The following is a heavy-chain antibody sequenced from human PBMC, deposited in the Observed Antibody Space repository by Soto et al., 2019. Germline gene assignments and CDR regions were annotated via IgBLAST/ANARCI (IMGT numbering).Heavy chain of an antibody. CDR1: GLTFSDYG. D-gene: IGHD6-6*01. Sequence: GGSLRLSCAASGLTFSDYGMHWVLQAPEKGLEWVSGIWYDGSNKYYTDSVKGRFTISRDNSKNTVYLQMNSLSAEDTAVYYCASAIAGRCDHWGHGKLVTVSS. CDR2: IWYDGSNK. CDR3: ASAIAGRCDH. V-gene: IGHV3-33*01. J-gene: IGHJ4*01.